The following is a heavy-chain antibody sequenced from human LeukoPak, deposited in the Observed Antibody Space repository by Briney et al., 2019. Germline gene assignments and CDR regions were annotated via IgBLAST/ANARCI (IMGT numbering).Heavy chain of an antibody. CDR2: IYSGGST. D-gene: IGHD3-22*01. J-gene: IGHJ4*02. CDR3: ARAIHDSSGYYFGYFDY. V-gene: IGHV3-66*01. CDR1: GFTVSGNY. Sequence: GGSLRLSCAASGFTVSGNYMSWVRQAPGKGLEWVSVIYSGGSTYYADSVKGRFTISRDNSKNTLYLQMSSLRAEDTAVYYCARAIHDSSGYYFGYFDYWGQGTLVTVSS.